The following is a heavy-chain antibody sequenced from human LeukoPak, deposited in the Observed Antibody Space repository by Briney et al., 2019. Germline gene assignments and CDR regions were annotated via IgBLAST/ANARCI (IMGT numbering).Heavy chain of an antibody. V-gene: IGHV4-59*13. CDR2: IFRRGST. CDR1: GASINDYY. D-gene: IGHD6-13*01. CDR3: ARVGTAAEDYFDY. J-gene: IGHJ4*02. Sequence: SETLSLTCTVSGASINDYYWTWIRQPPGKGLEWIGNIFRRGSTNYNPSLKSRVTISVEPSKNQFSLKLSSVTAADTAVYYCARVGTAAEDYFDYWGQGTLVTVSS.